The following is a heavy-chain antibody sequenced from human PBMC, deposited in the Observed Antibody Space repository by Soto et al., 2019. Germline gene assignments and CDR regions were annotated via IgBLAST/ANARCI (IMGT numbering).Heavy chain of an antibody. CDR3: TRESTSTLGIVGAIYGDH. Sequence: GGSLRLSCVASGFSFSTYSMNWVRQAPGKGLEWVSYISSSSSTVYYADSVEGRFTISRDNAKNSLYLQMNSLRDEDTAVYYCTRESTSTLGIVGAIYGDHWGQGTLVTISS. D-gene: IGHD1-26*01. CDR1: GFSFSTYS. CDR2: ISSSSSTV. V-gene: IGHV3-48*02. J-gene: IGHJ4*02.